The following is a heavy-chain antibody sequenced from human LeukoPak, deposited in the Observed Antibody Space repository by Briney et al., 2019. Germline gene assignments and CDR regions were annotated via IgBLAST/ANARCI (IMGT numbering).Heavy chain of an antibody. Sequence: GGSLRLSCAASGFTFSSYAIHWVRQAPGKGLEWVAVISFDGTDAFYADSVKGRFTISRDNSKNTLYLQMNSLRAEDTALYYCAKSARRADSSGYPYYFDYWGQGTLVTVSS. CDR1: GFTFSSYA. J-gene: IGHJ4*02. CDR2: ISFDGTDA. V-gene: IGHV3-30-3*02. CDR3: AKSARRADSSGYPYYFDY. D-gene: IGHD3-22*01.